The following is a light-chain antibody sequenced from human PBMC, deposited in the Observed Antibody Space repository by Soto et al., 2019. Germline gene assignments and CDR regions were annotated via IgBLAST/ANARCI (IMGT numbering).Light chain of an antibody. CDR3: QQYWYYST. CDR1: QSLDSF. Sequence: DIQMTQSPSTLSASVGDRVTITCRASQSLDSFLAWYQQKPGRAPKLLIYTASVLETGVPSRFSGSGSETEFFLTISSLQPDDFATYYCQQYWYYSTFGQGTKLDIK. V-gene: IGKV1-5*03. J-gene: IGKJ2*01. CDR2: TAS.